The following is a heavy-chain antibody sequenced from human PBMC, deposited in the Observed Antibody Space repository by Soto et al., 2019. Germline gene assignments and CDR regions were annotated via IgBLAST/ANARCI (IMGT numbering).Heavy chain of an antibody. D-gene: IGHD1-1*01. V-gene: IGHV4-34*01. CDR3: ARVERGTVTTVVDAFDI. CDR1: GGFVSSGSYY. CDR2: MSHSGGT. Sequence: SETLSLTCAVYGGFVSSGSYYWSWIRQPPGKGLEWIGEMSHSGGTHFNPSLKSRVTISVDTSKNQFSLRVSSVTAADTALYYCARVERGTVTTVVDAFDIWGPGTMVTVSS. J-gene: IGHJ3*02.